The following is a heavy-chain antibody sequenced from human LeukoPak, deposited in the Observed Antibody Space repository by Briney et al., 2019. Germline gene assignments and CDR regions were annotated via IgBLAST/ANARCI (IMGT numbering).Heavy chain of an antibody. V-gene: IGHV3-48*01. J-gene: IGHJ4*02. CDR3: ARALGYSYGYVIDY. CDR1: GFIFSNYN. Sequence: GGSLILSCAASGFIFSNYNMNWVRQAPGKGLEWVSYISSTSSSIYYADSVKGRFTISGDNAKNSLYLQMSSLRAEDTGVYYCARALGYSYGYVIDYWGQGTPVTVSS. CDR2: ISSTSSSI. D-gene: IGHD5-18*01.